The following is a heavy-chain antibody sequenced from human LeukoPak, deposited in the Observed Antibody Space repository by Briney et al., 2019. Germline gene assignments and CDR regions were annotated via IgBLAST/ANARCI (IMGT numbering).Heavy chain of an antibody. CDR2: ISSSSSSYK. D-gene: IGHD3-10*01. V-gene: IGHV3-21*01. J-gene: IGHJ6*03. CDR1: GFTFSSNS. CDR3: ARSGIKMVRGVIIKSPYHMDV. Sequence: PGGSLRLSCAASGFTFSSNSMNWVRQAPGKGLEWVSSISSSSSSYKYYSDSVKGRFTISRDDAKTSLSLQMNSLRAEDTAVYYCARSGIKMVRGVIIKSPYHMDVWGKGTTVTVSS.